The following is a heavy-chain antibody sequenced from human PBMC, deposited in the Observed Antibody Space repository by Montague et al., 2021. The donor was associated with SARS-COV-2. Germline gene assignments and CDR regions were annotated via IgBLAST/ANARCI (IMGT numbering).Heavy chain of an antibody. V-gene: IGHV4-34*01. J-gene: IGHJ4*02. Sequence: SETLSLTCAVYGGSFSDYFWTWIRQPPGKGLEWIGEINHRGTSNYNSTPTIRVPISISTAKNKFSLYLGFVTAADTAVYYCARGRQHFNMIVVVMTGGEYYFDXWGQGTLVTVSS. D-gene: IGHD3-22*01. CDR2: INHRGTS. CDR3: ARGRQHFNMIVVVMTGGEYYFDX. CDR1: GGSFSDYF.